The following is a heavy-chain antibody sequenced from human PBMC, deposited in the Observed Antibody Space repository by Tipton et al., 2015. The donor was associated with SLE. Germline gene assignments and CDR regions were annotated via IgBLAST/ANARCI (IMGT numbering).Heavy chain of an antibody. CDR1: GYTFNQYW. CDR2: IWYDGSNK. CDR3: ARGHYSGSSKYYYYYMDV. V-gene: IGHV3-33*07. Sequence: SLRLSCAASGYTFNQYWMYWVRQVPGKGLEWVAAIWYDGSNKYYADSVKGRFTISRDNAKNTLYLQVNSLRAEDTAVYYCARGHYSGSSKYYYYYMDVWGKGTTVTVSS. J-gene: IGHJ6*03. D-gene: IGHD6-6*01.